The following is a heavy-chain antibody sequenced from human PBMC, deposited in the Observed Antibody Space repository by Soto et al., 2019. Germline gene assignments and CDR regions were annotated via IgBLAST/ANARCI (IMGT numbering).Heavy chain of an antibody. CDR3: ARDYAKVIGGYYYYYYGMDV. D-gene: IGHD5-18*01. J-gene: IGHJ6*02. CDR2: IIPIFGTA. CDR1: GGTFSSYA. V-gene: IGHV1-69*01. Sequence: QVQLVQSGAEVKKPGSSVKVSCKASGGTFSSYAISWVRQAPGQGLEWMGGIIPIFGTANYAQKFQGRVTITADESTSTADMELSSLRSEDTAVYYCARDYAKVIGGYYYYYYGMDVWGQGTTVTVSS.